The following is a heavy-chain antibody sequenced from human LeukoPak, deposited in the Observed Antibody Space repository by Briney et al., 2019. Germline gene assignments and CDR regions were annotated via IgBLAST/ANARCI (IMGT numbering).Heavy chain of an antibody. Sequence: AETVSLTCAVYGRSLSGYYWSWIRQPPGGGVEWIGEIIHDGSTNYNPSLKSRLTISVDTSKNQFSLKLNSVTAADTAVYFCARGKTRTTIAPLRNKLEYSFHGWGQRTLVTVSS. CDR2: IIHDGST. CDR3: ARGKTRTTIAPLRNKLEYSFHG. V-gene: IGHV4-34*01. D-gene: IGHD6-6*01. CDR1: GRSLSGYY. J-gene: IGHJ4*02.